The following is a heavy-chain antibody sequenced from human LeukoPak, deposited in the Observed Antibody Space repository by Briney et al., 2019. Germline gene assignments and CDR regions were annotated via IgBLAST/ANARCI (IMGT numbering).Heavy chain of an antibody. CDR2: INPNSGGT. CDR3: ARDHRRYGSVDMDV. J-gene: IGHJ6*03. D-gene: IGHD2-15*01. V-gene: IGHV1-2*02. Sequence: ASVKVSCKASGYTFTGYYMHWVRQAPGQGLEWMGWINPNSGGTNYAQKFQGRVTMTRDTSISTAYMELSRLRSDDTAVYYCARDHRRYGSVDMDVWGKGTTVTVSS. CDR1: GYTFTGYY.